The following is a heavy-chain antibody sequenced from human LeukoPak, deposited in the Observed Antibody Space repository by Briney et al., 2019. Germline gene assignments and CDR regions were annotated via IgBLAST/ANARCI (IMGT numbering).Heavy chain of an antibody. CDR2: INPNSGGT. Sequence: GASVKVSCKASGYTFSGYYMHWVRQAPGQGPEWMGWINPNSGGTNFAQKFQDRVTLTRDTSISTAYMELSRLRSDDTAVYYRARGRLVGYYYGMDVWGQGTTVTVSS. J-gene: IGHJ6*02. D-gene: IGHD6-6*01. CDR1: GYTFSGYY. V-gene: IGHV1-2*02. CDR3: ARGRLVGYYYGMDV.